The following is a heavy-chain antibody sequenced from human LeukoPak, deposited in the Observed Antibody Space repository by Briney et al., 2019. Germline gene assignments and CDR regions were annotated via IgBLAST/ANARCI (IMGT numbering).Heavy chain of an antibody. CDR2: IRTSGGVV. CDR1: GFTFTSYT. J-gene: IGHJ3*01. CDR3: VRDQFYAFDV. Sequence: GGSLRLSCAASGFTFTSYTMNWVRQAPGKGLEWISYIRTSGGVVSYTDSVRGRFTISTDSTKNSLYLQMNSLRDDDTAVYYCVRDQFYAFDVWGQGTMVTVSS. V-gene: IGHV3-48*02.